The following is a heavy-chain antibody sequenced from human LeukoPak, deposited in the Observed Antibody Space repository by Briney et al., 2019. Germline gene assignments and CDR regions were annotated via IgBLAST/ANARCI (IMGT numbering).Heavy chain of an antibody. CDR3: TTAWFHYYDSSGYSP. Sequence: GGSLRLSCAASGFTFSNAWMSWVRQAPGKGLEWVGRIKSKTDGGTTDYAAPVKGRFTISRDDSKNTLYLQMNSLKTEDTAVYYCTTAWFHYYDSSGYSPWGQGTLVTVSS. D-gene: IGHD3-22*01. V-gene: IGHV3-15*01. J-gene: IGHJ5*02. CDR1: GFTFSNAW. CDR2: IKSKTDGGTT.